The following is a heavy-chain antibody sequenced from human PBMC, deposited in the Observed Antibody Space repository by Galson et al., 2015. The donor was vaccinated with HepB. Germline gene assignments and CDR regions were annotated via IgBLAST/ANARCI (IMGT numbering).Heavy chain of an antibody. CDR3: AGAPDWSSEGYFDY. Sequence: QSGAEVKKPGESLKISCKGSGYSFTTYWVGWVRQMPGRGLEWMGIIYPGDSDTRYSPSFQGQVTISADRSITTAYLQWSSLKASDTAMYYCAGAPDWSSEGYFDYWGQGTLVIVSS. D-gene: IGHD3-9*01. CDR2: IYPGDSDT. V-gene: IGHV5-51*01. CDR1: GYSFTTYW. J-gene: IGHJ4*02.